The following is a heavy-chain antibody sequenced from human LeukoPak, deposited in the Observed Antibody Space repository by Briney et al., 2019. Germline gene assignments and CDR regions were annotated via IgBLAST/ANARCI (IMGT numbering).Heavy chain of an antibody. J-gene: IGHJ3*02. CDR3: ARVVDTAMGHDAFDI. D-gene: IGHD5-18*01. V-gene: IGHV4-59*01. Sequence: SETLSLTCTVSGGSISSYYWSWIRQPPGKGLEWIGYIYYSGSTNYNPSLKGRVTISVDTSKNQFSLKLSSVTAADTAVYYCARVVDTAMGHDAFDIWGQGTMVTVSS. CDR2: IYYSGST. CDR1: GGSISSYY.